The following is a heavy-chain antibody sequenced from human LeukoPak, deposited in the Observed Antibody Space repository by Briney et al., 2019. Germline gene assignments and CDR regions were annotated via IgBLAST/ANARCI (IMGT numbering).Heavy chain of an antibody. D-gene: IGHD1-26*01. CDR2: VYNTGST. V-gene: IGHV4-39*01. Sequence: ASETLSLTCSVSGGSMSSENEYWGWIRQTPGKGLEWIGSVYNTGSTDYNPSLKRRFSISIDTSKNQFSLKVTSVTAADTAAYYCARHILQEHWFDPWGPGTLVIVS. J-gene: IGHJ5*02. CDR3: ARHILQEHWFDP. CDR1: GGSMSSENEY.